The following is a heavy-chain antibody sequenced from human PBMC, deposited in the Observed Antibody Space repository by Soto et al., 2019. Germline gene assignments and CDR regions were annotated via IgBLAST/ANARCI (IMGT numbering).Heavy chain of an antibody. J-gene: IGHJ4*02. CDR3: VREGTRISPQGYITAAGHFDR. CDR1: GGSITSDEYF. V-gene: IGHV4-30-4*01. CDR2: IFHSGNT. Sequence: PSETLSLTCTVSGGSITSDEYFWSWIRQSPERGLAWIGFIFHSGNTFNNPSLSGRASLSVDTSKNQFSLTLSSVTAADTAVYYCVREGTRISPQGYITAAGHFDRWGQGAMVTVYS. D-gene: IGHD6-25*01.